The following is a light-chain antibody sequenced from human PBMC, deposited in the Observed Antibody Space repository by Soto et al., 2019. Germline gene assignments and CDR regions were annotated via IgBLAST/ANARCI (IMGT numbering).Light chain of an antibody. J-gene: IGLJ1*01. V-gene: IGLV1-44*01. Sequence: QSVLAQPPSLSAAPGQRVNISCSGSFSNIGDNAVNWYQQLPGAAPKPLIYLNDQRPSGVPDRFSGYKSGTSAFLAISGLQPEDEAEYYCAAWDDSLHALFGTGTKVTVL. CDR3: AAWDDSLHAL. CDR1: FSNIGDNA. CDR2: LND.